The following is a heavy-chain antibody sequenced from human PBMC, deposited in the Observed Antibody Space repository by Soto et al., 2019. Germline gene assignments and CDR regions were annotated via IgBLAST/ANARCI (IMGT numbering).Heavy chain of an antibody. V-gene: IGHV2-5*02. CDR3: AQAGDSDLLTFDL. CDR1: GFSLSSYGMG. D-gene: IGHD2-15*01. J-gene: IGHJ4*02. CDR2: IYWDDDK. Sequence: QITLKESGPTLVRPAQPLTLTCGFSGFSLSSYGMGVAWIRQPPGKALEWLALIYWDDDKRYSPSLKDRLAISKDTTSNRVVLTITNMDTWDTVTYLCAQAGDSDLLTFDLSGPGTLVTVSS.